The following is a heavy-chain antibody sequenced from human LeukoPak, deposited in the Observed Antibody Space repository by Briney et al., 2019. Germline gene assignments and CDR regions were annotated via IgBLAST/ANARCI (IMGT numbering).Heavy chain of an antibody. D-gene: IGHD6-19*01. J-gene: IGHJ6*02. CDR3: AADHQFSGWESAYGMDV. V-gene: IGHV1-46*01. CDR2: INPSGGST. CDR1: GYTFTSYY. Sequence: ASVKVSCKASGYTFTSYYMHWVRQAPGQGLEWMGIINPSGGSTSYAQKFQGRVTMTRDTSTSTVYMELSSLRSEDTAVYYCAADHQFSGWESAYGMDVWGQGTTVTVSS.